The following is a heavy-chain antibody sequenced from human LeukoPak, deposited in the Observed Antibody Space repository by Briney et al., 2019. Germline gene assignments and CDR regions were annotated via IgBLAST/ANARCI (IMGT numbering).Heavy chain of an antibody. J-gene: IGHJ6*03. D-gene: IGHD3-3*01. CDR3: ARDQFWSGPYYYYYYMDV. CDR2: IYTSGST. Sequence: SQTLSLTCTVSGGSISSGSYYWSWIRQPAGKGLEWIGRIYTSGSTNYNPSLKSRVIISVDTSKNQFSLKLSSVTAADTAVYYCARDQFWSGPYYYYYYMDVWGKGTTVTVSS. V-gene: IGHV4-61*02. CDR1: GGSISSGSYY.